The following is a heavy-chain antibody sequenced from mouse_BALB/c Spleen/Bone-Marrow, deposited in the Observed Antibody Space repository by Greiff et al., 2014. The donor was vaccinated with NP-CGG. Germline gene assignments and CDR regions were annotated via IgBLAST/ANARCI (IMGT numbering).Heavy chain of an antibody. J-gene: IGHJ2*01. CDR1: GYTFTSYW. CDR3: APRLDY. Sequence: QVQLQQSGAELVKPGASVKLSCKASGYTFTSYWMHWVKQRPGQGLEWIGEIDPSDSYTNYNQKFKGKATLTVDKSSSTAYMQLSSLTSEDSAVYYCAPRLDYWGQGITLTVSS. CDR2: IDPSDSYT. V-gene: IGHV1-69*02.